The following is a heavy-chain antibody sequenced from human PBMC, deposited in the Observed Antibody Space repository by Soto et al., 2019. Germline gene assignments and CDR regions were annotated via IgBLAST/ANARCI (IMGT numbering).Heavy chain of an antibody. V-gene: IGHV3-23*01. CDR1: GFTFRIHA. D-gene: IGHD4-17*01. CDR2: ISHTGGST. Sequence: EVQLLESGGGLVQPGGSLRLSCAASGFTFRIHAMNWVRQAPGKGLEWVSTISHTGGSTYDADSVKGRFIVSRDNSRNRVFLKKNRRGGGDRAIYSWAKAMTCGDESRGYFVLGGRGTLVTFPS. CDR3: AKAMTCGDESRGYFVL. J-gene: IGHJ2*01.